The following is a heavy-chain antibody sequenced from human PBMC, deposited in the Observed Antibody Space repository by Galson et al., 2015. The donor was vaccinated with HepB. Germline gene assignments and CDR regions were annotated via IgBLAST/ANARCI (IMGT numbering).Heavy chain of an antibody. V-gene: IGHV4-59*01. D-gene: IGHD3-10*01. CDR1: GASISNYY. Sequence: LSLTCSVPGASISNYYWSWVRQAPGKGLEWIGYIYVSENTNCNPSFKSRVTMSVGTSKNEIYLKLISVTAADTAVYYCARNPQGGEYYFRGMDVWGQGIRVTVSS. CDR2: IYVSENT. J-gene: IGHJ6*02. CDR3: ARNPQGGEYYFRGMDV.